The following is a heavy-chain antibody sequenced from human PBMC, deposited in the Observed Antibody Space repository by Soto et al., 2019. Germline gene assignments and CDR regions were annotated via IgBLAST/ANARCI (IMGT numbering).Heavy chain of an antibody. D-gene: IGHD2-8*02. CDR3: VKEYCTGGACFDAFEL. Sequence: ELQLVESGGGLVQPGGSLTLSCAASGFIFSNYEVDWVRQVPGKGLEWISYISDSGTTIYYAASVKGRFTISRDDARNSLYLQMNNLRDEDTAVYFCVKEYCTGGACFDAFELWGQGTLVTVSS. V-gene: IGHV3-48*03. CDR2: ISDSGTTI. CDR1: GFIFSNYE. J-gene: IGHJ3*01.